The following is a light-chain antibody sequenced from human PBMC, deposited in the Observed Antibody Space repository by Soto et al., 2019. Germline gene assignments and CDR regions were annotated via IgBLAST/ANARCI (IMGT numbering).Light chain of an antibody. CDR1: SSDVGGYNY. V-gene: IGLV2-14*01. CDR2: EVS. J-gene: IGLJ3*02. CDR3: CSYAGNYTLV. Sequence: LTQPASVSGSPGQSITISCTGTSSDVGGYNYVSWYQQHPGKAPKLMIYEVSNRPSGVSNRFSGSKSGNTASLTISGLQAEDEADYYCCSYAGNYTLVFGGGTKVTV.